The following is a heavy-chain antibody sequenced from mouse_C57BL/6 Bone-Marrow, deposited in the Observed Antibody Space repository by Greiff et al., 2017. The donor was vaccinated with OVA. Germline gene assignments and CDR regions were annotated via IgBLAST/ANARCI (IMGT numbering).Heavy chain of an antibody. D-gene: IGHD2-1*01. J-gene: IGHJ3*01. CDR1: GYSFTSYY. Sequence: QVQLQQSGPELVKPGASVKISCKASGYSFTSYYIHWVKQRPGQGLEWIGWIYPGSGTTKYNEKFEGKATLTADTSSSTAYMQLSSLTSEDSAVYYFARSDYYGNYPAWFADWGQGTLVTVSA. CDR3: ARSDYYGNYPAWFAD. V-gene: IGHV1-66*01. CDR2: IYPGSGTT.